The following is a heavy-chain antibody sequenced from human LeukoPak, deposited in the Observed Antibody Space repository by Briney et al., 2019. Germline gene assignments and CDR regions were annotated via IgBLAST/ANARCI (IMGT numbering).Heavy chain of an antibody. CDR3: ARGSVQLWLRDTYYYMDV. V-gene: IGHV3-20*04. Sequence: PGGSLRLSCAASGFTFDDYAMNWVRQVPGRGLEWVSGINWNGRITEYADSVKDGLTISRQSTKNSLYLYMNNLGGEDTALYFCARGSVQLWLRDTYYYMDVWGKGTTVTVSS. CDR1: GFTFDDYA. J-gene: IGHJ6*03. CDR2: INWNGRIT. D-gene: IGHD5-18*01.